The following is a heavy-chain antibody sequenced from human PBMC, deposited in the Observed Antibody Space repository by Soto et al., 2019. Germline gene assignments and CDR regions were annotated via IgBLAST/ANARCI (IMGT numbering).Heavy chain of an antibody. CDR3: AKDRYGDYGGIDY. Sequence: GGSLRLSCAASGFTVSSNYMSWVRLAPGRGLEWVSIIYSSGGTYYADSVKDRFTISRDNSRNTLYLQILGLRAEDSAVYYCAKDRYGDYGGIDYWGQGTMVTVSS. CDR1: GFTVSSNY. D-gene: IGHD4-17*01. CDR2: IYSSGGT. V-gene: IGHV3-66*01. J-gene: IGHJ4*02.